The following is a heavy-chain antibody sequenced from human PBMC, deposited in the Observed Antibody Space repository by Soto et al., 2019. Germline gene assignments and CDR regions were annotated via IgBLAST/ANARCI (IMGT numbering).Heavy chain of an antibody. Sequence: ASVKVSCKASGYTFTGYYMHWVRQAPGRGLEWMGWINPNSGGTNYNPSLKSRVTISVDTSKNQFSLKLSSVTAADTAVYYCAREGYSSSWYRAPDGMDVWGQGTTVTVSS. CDR3: AREGYSSSWYRAPDGMDV. J-gene: IGHJ6*02. D-gene: IGHD6-13*01. V-gene: IGHV1-2*02. CDR2: INPNSGGT. CDR1: GYTFTGYY.